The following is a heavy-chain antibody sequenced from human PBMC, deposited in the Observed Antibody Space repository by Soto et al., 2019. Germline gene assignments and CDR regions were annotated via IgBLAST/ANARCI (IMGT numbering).Heavy chain of an antibody. V-gene: IGHV1-58*01. CDR1: GLTFRDSA. J-gene: IGHJ3*02. D-gene: IGHD3-22*01. CDR3: AADVLTDDNGGYCVDGFDT. CDR2: IGLGSGNT. Sequence: QKQLIQSGPEVKRPGTSVKVSCKASGLTFRDSAVQWVRQMSGHRREWIGWIGLGSGNTNYAQDFQGRVTIKREMTTDTVYRELSILSSEDLAVFFCAADVLTDDNGGYCVDGFDTWGQGTKVTVSS.